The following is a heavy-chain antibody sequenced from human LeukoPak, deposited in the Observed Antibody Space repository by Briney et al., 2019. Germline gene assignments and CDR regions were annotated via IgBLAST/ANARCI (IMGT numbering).Heavy chain of an antibody. V-gene: IGHV3-30*18. CDR2: ISYDGSNK. CDR3: AKDYASYAAMVGYYFDY. CDR1: GFTFSSYG. D-gene: IGHD5-18*01. Sequence: GRSLRLSCAASGFTFSSYGMHWVRQAPGKGLEWVAVISYDGSNKYYADSVKGRFTISRDNSKNTLYLQMNSLRAEDTAVYYCAKDYASYAAMVGYYFDYWGQGTLVTVPS. J-gene: IGHJ4*02.